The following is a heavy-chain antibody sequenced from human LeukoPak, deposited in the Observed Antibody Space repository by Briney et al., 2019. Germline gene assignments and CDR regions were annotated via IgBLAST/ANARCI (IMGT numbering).Heavy chain of an antibody. V-gene: IGHV3-74*01. D-gene: IGHD5-18*01. Sequence: GGSLRLSCAASGFTFSGYWMHWVRQAPGKGLVWVSRINSAGNTTNYADSVKGRFTISRDNAKNSLYLQMNSLRAEDTAVYYCARDPDTAMVTNDYWGQGTMVTVSS. CDR1: GFTFSGYW. CDR2: INSAGNTT. CDR3: ARDPDTAMVTNDY. J-gene: IGHJ3*01.